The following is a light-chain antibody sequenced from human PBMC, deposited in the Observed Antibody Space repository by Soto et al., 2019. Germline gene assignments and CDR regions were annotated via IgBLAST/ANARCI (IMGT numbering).Light chain of an antibody. CDR3: QQYNSFPLT. Sequence: DIQMTQSPSTRSASVGDRVTITCRASQSISSWLAWYQQKPGKAPKLLIYKASSLESGVPSRFSGSGSGTEFTLTISSLQPDDFATYYCQQYNSFPLTFGGGTKVEIK. CDR2: KAS. V-gene: IGKV1-5*03. J-gene: IGKJ4*01. CDR1: QSISSW.